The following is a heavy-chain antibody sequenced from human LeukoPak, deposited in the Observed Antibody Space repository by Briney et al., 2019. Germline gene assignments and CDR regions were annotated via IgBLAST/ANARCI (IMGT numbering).Heavy chain of an antibody. D-gene: IGHD2-2*02. Sequence: KTSETLSLTCAVYGGSFSGYYCSWIRQPPGKGLEWIGEINHSGSTNYNPSLKSRVAISVDTSKNQFSLKLSSVTAGDTALYYCARHILGVVPAAITNDYWGQGTLVTVSS. CDR3: ARHILGVVPAAITNDY. V-gene: IGHV4-34*01. CDR2: INHSGST. CDR1: GGSFSGYY. J-gene: IGHJ4*02.